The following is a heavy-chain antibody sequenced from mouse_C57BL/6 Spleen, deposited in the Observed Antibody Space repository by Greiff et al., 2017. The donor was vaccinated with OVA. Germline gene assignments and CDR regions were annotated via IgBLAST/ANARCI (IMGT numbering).Heavy chain of an antibody. CDR2: IDPETGGT. CDR3: TREMYYYGSSPFDY. V-gene: IGHV1-15*01. Sequence: QVQLQQPGTELVKPGASVKLSCKASGYTFTDYEMHWVKQTPVHGLEWIGAIDPETGGTAYNQKFKGKAILTADKSSSTAYMELRSLTSEDSAVYYCTREMYYYGSSPFDYWGQGTTLTVSS. CDR1: GYTFTDYE. D-gene: IGHD1-1*01. J-gene: IGHJ2*01.